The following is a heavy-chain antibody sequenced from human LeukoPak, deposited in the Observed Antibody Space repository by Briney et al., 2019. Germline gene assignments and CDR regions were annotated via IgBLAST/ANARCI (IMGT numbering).Heavy chain of an antibody. Sequence: GGSLRLSCAASGFTFRSYWMTWVRQAPGKGLEWVANIKKDGSEKYYVDYVKGRFTISRDNATTSLYLQMNSLRPEDTALYYCARGDYGDYIIYSYYGMDVWGQGTTVTVSS. J-gene: IGHJ6*02. D-gene: IGHD4-17*01. CDR1: GFTFRSYW. CDR3: ARGDYGDYIIYSYYGMDV. V-gene: IGHV3-7*01. CDR2: IKKDGSEK.